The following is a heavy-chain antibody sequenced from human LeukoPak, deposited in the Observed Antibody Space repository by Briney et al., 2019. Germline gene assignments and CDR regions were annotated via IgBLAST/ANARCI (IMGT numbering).Heavy chain of an antibody. J-gene: IGHJ4*02. CDR1: GGSISSSSYY. V-gene: IGHV4-39*01. D-gene: IGHD2-2*01. Sequence: KPSETLSLTCTVSGGSISSSSYYWGWIRQPPGKGLEWIGNIYYSGSTYYNPSLKSRVTISVDTSKNQFSLKLSSVTAADTAVYYCASSPVPAAIGPLWGQGTLVTVSS. CDR3: ASSPVPAAIGPL. CDR2: IYYSGST.